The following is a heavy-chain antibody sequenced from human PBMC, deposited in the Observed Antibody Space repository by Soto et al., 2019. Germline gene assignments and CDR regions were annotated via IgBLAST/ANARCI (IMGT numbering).Heavy chain of an antibody. CDR3: ARHDSSGYYSY. Sequence: QVQLVQSGAEVKKPGSSVKVSCKASGGTFSSYTISWVRQAPGQGLEWMGRIIPILGIANYAQKFQGRVTITADKSPSTAYMELSSLRSEDTAVYYCARHDSSGYYSYWGQGTLVTVSS. CDR1: GGTFSSYT. CDR2: IIPILGIA. V-gene: IGHV1-69*02. J-gene: IGHJ4*02. D-gene: IGHD3-22*01.